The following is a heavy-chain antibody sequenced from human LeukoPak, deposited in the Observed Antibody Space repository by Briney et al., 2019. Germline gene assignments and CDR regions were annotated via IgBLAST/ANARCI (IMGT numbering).Heavy chain of an antibody. V-gene: IGHV5-51*01. CDR2: IYTGDSDT. Sequence: SLTILCTAYGYSFTSYWIGCVRQMPGKGLEWMGIIYTGDSDTRYTPSFQGQVTISADKSISTAYLQWSSLKASDTAMYYCARSPDDVSLDYWGQGTLVTVSS. CDR1: GYSFTSYW. J-gene: IGHJ4*02. CDR3: ARSPDDVSLDY. D-gene: IGHD1-14*01.